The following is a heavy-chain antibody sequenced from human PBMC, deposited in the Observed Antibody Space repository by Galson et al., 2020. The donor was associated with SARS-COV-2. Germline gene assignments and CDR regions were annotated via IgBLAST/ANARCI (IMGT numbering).Heavy chain of an antibody. CDR1: GFTFTDYY. V-gene: IGHV1-2*02. Sequence: ASVKVSCMASGFTFTDYYMNWVRQAPGQGLEWVGWINPYSGDTDQAQNFQGRVTMTSDTTINTAYMELSSLRSDDTAIYYCACGDYGVSWGQGTLITVSS. CDR3: ACGDYGVS. J-gene: IGHJ1*01. D-gene: IGHD4-17*01. CDR2: INPYSGDT.